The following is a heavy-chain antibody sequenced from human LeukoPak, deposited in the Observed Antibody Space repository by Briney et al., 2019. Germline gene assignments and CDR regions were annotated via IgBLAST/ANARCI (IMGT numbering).Heavy chain of an antibody. CDR2: ISYDGSNK. D-gene: IGHD3-9*01. CDR3: ARDSGLRYFDWPHRVNAFDI. J-gene: IGHJ3*02. V-gene: IGHV3-30-3*01. Sequence: TGRSLRLSCAASGFTFSSYAMHWVRQAPGKGLEWVAVISYDGSNKYYADSVKGRFTISRDSSKNTLYLQMNSLRAEDTAVYYCARDSGLRYFDWPHRVNAFDIWGQGTMVTVSS. CDR1: GFTFSSYA.